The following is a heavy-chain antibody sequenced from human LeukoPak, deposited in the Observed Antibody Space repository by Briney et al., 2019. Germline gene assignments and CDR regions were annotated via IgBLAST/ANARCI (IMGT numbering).Heavy chain of an antibody. J-gene: IGHJ4*02. V-gene: IGHV3-66*01. Sequence: GGSLRLSCAASGFTVSSNYMSWVRQAPGKGLEWVSVIYSGGSTYYADSVKGRFTFSRDNSKNTLYLQMNSLRAEDTAVYYCAKDLVKQWLVNDYWGQGTLVTVSS. CDR1: GFTVSSNY. D-gene: IGHD6-19*01. CDR2: IYSGGST. CDR3: AKDLVKQWLVNDY.